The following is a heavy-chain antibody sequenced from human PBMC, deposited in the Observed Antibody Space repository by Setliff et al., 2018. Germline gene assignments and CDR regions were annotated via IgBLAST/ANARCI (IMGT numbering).Heavy chain of an antibody. J-gene: IGHJ4*02. V-gene: IGHV1-18*01. CDR3: ARSSGPSVVLAADFDN. D-gene: IGHD3-9*01. CDR2: ISPFNGDT. CDR1: GYNLITTG. Sequence: GASVKVSCKTSGYNLITTGNSWVRQAPGQGPEWMGCISPFNGDTNYAQKFQGRVTMTTDTSTATVYMELKNLRSYDTAVYYCARSSGPSVVLAADFDNWSQGTLVTVSS.